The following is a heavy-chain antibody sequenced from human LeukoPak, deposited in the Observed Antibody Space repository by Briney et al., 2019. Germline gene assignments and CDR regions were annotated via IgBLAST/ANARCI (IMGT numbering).Heavy chain of an antibody. CDR1: GYSISSGYF. V-gene: IGHV4-38-2*02. CDR3: ARDFSSSSTVYYYYYMDV. D-gene: IGHD6-6*01. J-gene: IGHJ6*03. CDR2: IYQSETA. Sequence: PSETLSLTCTVSGYSISSGYFWGWMRQPPGKGLEWIGSIYQSETAHYNPSLKSRVTISVDTSKNQFSLKLSSVTAADTAIYYRARDFSSSSTVYYYYYMDVWGKGTTVTVSS.